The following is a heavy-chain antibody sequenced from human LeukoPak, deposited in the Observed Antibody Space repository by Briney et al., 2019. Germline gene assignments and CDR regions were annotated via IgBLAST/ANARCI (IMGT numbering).Heavy chain of an antibody. D-gene: IGHD2-15*01. CDR3: ARGSVGTPPPFDY. V-gene: IGHV3-30-3*01. CDR1: GFTFNNYA. Sequence: PGGSLRLSCAASGFTFNNYAIRWVRQAPGMGLDWVALISSDGGSKHYADSVKGRFTISRDTSTLYLQMDSLRTEDTAVYYCARGSVGTPPPFDYWGQGTLVTVSS. J-gene: IGHJ4*02. CDR2: ISSDGGSK.